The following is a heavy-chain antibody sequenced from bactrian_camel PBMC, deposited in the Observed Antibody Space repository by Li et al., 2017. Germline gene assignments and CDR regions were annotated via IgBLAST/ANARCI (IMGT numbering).Heavy chain of an antibody. CDR3: AKVMSSVVPGMPANY. CDR1: GFTFPMPA. D-gene: IGHD7*01. J-gene: IGHJ4*01. CDR2: LDRDGTT. Sequence: HVQLVESGGGSVQAGGSLRLSCTVSGFTFPMPAMGWYRQAPGKEREGVAALDRDGTTSYADSVKGRFTISRDNAKNTLYLQLNSLKTEDTAMYYCAKVMSSVVPGMPANYWGQGTQVTVS. V-gene: IGHV3S55*01.